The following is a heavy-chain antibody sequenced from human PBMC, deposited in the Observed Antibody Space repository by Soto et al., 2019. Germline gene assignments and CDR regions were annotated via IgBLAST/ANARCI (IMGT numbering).Heavy chain of an antibody. D-gene: IGHD6-19*01. Sequence: SETLSLTCTVSGGSISSSAYYWSWIRQHPGKGLEWIGYISHSGSTYYNPSLKSRVIISVDTSKNQFSLSLTSVTAADTAVYYCARGRRMWRAVAGTVNDYWGQGTLVTVSS. CDR1: GGSISSSAYY. J-gene: IGHJ4*02. V-gene: IGHV4-31*03. CDR2: ISHSGST. CDR3: ARGRRMWRAVAGTVNDY.